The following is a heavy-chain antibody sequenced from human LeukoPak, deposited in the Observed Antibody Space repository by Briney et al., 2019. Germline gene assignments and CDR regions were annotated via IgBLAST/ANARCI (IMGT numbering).Heavy chain of an antibody. V-gene: IGHV3-66*01. CDR1: GFTVSNNY. CDR2: INSGGST. Sequence: GGSLRLSGAASGFTVSNNYMSWVRQAPGKGLEWVSIINSGGSTDYADSVEGRFTISRDDSKSTLYLQLNSLRAEDTAVYYCARDMDVWGQGTTVTVSS. CDR3: ARDMDV. J-gene: IGHJ6*02.